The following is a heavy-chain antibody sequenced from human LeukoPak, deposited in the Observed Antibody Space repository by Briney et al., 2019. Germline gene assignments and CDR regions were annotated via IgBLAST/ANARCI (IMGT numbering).Heavy chain of an antibody. CDR2: IYTSGST. CDR1: GGSISSYY. V-gene: IGHV4-4*07. D-gene: IGHD2-2*02. CDR3: ARQELVPAAIVGSFDY. J-gene: IGHJ4*02. Sequence: PSETLSLTCTVSGGSISSYYWSWIRQPAGRGLEWIGRIYTSGSTNYNPSLKSRVTMSVDTSKNQFSLKLSSVTAADTAIYYCARQELVPAAIVGSFDYWGQGTLVTVSS.